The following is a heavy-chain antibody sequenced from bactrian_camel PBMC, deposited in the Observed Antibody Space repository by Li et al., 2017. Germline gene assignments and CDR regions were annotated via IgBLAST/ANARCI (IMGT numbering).Heavy chain of an antibody. CDR1: PSRGYSGDC. CDR2: IDSSDST. V-gene: IGHV3S53*01. CDR3: ARAFLAY. J-gene: IGHJ4*01. Sequence: HVQLVESGGGSVQSGGSLRLSCAVSPSRGYSGDCMGWFRQAPGKEREGVAMIDSSDSTSYANSVKGRFTISRDDAKNTVYLQMKSLKSEDTARYYCARAFLAYWGQGTQVTVS.